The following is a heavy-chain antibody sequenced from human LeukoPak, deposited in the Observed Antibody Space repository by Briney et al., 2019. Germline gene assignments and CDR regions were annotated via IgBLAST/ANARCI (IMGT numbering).Heavy chain of an antibody. V-gene: IGHV3-66*01. CDR3: ARVVVAGLELDY. J-gene: IGHJ4*02. CDR1: GFTFSSNY. D-gene: IGHD6-19*01. Sequence: GGSLRLSCAASGFTFSSNYMSWVRQAPGKGLEWVSVIYSGGSTYYADSVKGRFTISRDNSKNTLYLQMNSLRAEDTAVYYCARVVVAGLELDYWGQGTLVTVSS. CDR2: IYSGGST.